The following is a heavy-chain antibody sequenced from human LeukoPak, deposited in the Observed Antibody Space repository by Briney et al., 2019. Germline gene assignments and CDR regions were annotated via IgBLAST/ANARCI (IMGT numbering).Heavy chain of an antibody. D-gene: IGHD2-2*01. CDR1: GFTFSSYS. J-gene: IGHJ4*02. Sequence: GSLRLSCAASGFTFSSYSMNWVRQAPGKGLEWVSYISSSSSSTIYYADSVKGRFTISRDNAKNSLYLQMNSLRAEDTAVYYCARRPGVVVPAAPVYFDYWGQGTLVTVSS. CDR3: ARRPGVVVPAAPVYFDY. CDR2: ISSSSSSTI. V-gene: IGHV3-48*01.